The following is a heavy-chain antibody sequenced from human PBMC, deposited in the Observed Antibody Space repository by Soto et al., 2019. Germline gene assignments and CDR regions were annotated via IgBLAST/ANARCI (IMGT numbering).Heavy chain of an antibody. Sequence: GRSLRLSCAASGFTFSSYAMHWVRQAPGKGLEWVAVISYDGSNKYYADSVKGRFTISRDNSKNTLYLQMNSLRAEYTSVYYCASRAMVRVPFDYLGQGSLVTVSS. CDR3: ASRAMVRVPFDY. V-gene: IGHV3-30-3*01. CDR1: GFTFSSYA. J-gene: IGHJ4*02. D-gene: IGHD3-10*01. CDR2: ISYDGSNK.